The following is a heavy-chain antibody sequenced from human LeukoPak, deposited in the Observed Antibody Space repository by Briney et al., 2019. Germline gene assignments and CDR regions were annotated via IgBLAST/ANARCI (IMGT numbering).Heavy chain of an antibody. Sequence: AGGSLRLSCAVSGFTVSSNYMSWVRQAPGKGLEWVSVIYSGGSTYYADSVKGRFTISRDNSKNTLYLQMNSLRAEDTAVYYCAREISGGMDVWGQGTTVTVSS. J-gene: IGHJ6*02. V-gene: IGHV3-66*01. CDR2: IYSGGST. CDR1: GFTVSSNY. CDR3: AREISGGMDV. D-gene: IGHD1-26*01.